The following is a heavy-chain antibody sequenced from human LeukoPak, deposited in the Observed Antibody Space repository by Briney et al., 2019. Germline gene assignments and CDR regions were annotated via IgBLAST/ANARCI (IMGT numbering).Heavy chain of an antibody. Sequence: SETLSLTCTVSGGSISSSSYYWGWIRQPPGKGLEWIGSIYYSGSTYYNPSLNSRVTISVDTSKNQFSLKLSSVTAADTAVYYCARHDYGDHVFDYWGQGTLVTVSS. CDR1: GGSISSSSYY. D-gene: IGHD4-17*01. V-gene: IGHV4-39*01. J-gene: IGHJ4*02. CDR3: ARHDYGDHVFDY. CDR2: IYYSGST.